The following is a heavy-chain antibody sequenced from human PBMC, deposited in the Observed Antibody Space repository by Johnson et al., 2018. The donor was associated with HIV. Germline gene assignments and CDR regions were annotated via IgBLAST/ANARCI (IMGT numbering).Heavy chain of an antibody. Sequence: VQLVESGGGLVQPGASLTLACAATGFTFSTYDMHWVRQVTGKSLEWVSAIGSAGDTYYPDSVKGRFTISRENAKNSFYLQMNSLRAGDAAVYYCARTPWGEGGAFDIWGQGTMVTVSS. CDR2: IGSAGDT. CDR1: GFTFSTYD. J-gene: IGHJ3*02. V-gene: IGHV3-13*01. CDR3: ARTPWGEGGAFDI. D-gene: IGHD3-16*01.